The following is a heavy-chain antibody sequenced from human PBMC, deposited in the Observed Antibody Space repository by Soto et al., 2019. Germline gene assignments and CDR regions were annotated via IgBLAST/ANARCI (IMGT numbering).Heavy chain of an antibody. CDR3: ASHGSYYDSTIYYSDAFDI. CDR2: AYYSGST. V-gene: IGHV4-39*01. CDR1: GGYFSDATYY. Sequence: QLQLQESGPGLVKPSETLSLTCTVSGGYFSDATYYWGWVRQSPGKGLEWIGSAYYSGSTYYNPSLKSRVIISVDKSKKQFSLNLSSVTAADTAVYYCASHGSYYDSTIYYSDAFDIWGHGTLVTVSS. J-gene: IGHJ3*02. D-gene: IGHD3-22*01.